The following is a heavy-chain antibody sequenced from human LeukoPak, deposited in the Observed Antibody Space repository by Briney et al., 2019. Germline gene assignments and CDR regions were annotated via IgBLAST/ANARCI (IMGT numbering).Heavy chain of an antibody. J-gene: IGHJ6*02. CDR1: GFTYSYYG. CDR2: IWYDGSNK. CDR3: ARDLGIEECSGGSGFVHYYSFTNG. D-gene: IGHD2-15*01. Sequence: GGSLTLTRPASGFTYSYYGLHEVRQAPGKGLEWVAVIWYDGSNKYYADSVKGRFTISRDNSKNTLYLQMNRLRSEDTGVYYCARDLGIEECSGGSGFVHYYSFTNGWSQGTTVTVPS. V-gene: IGHV3-33*01.